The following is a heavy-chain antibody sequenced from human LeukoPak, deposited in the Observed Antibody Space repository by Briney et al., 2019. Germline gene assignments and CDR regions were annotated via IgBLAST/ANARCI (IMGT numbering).Heavy chain of an antibody. CDR3: ARDAVGATTLYYYYYYMDV. V-gene: IGHV3-21*01. J-gene: IGHJ6*03. D-gene: IGHD1-26*01. Sequence: GGSLRLTCAASGFTFSSYSMNWVRQAPGKGLEWVSSISSSSSYIYYADSVKGRFTISRDNAKNSLYLQMNSLRAEDTAVYYCARDAVGATTLYYYYYYMDVWGKGTTVTISS. CDR2: ISSSSSYI. CDR1: GFTFSSYS.